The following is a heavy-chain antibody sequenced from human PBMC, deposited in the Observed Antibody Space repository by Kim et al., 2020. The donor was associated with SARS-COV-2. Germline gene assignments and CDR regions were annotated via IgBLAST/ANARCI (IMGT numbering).Heavy chain of an antibody. CDR1: GGSISSYY. CDR2: IYYSGST. CDR3: ARDQYYYDSSGYYGVIYYMDV. V-gene: IGHV4-59*01. D-gene: IGHD3-22*01. J-gene: IGHJ6*03. Sequence: SETLSLTCTDSGGSISSYYWSWIRQPPGKGLEWIGYIYYSGSTNYNPSLKSRVTISVDTSKNQFSLKLSSVTAADTAVYYCARDQYYYDSSGYYGVIYYMDVWGKGTTVTVSS.